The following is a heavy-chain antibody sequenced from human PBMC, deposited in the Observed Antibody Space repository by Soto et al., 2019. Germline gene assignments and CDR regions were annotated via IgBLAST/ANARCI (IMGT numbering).Heavy chain of an antibody. CDR2: IFTGGST. CDR3: ARDRQSSGWLDAFDI. V-gene: IGHV3-53*04. Sequence: PGGSLRLSCAASGFTVSSNYMSWVRQAPGKGLEWVSVIFTGGSTYYADSVKGRFTISRHSSMNTAYLQMDSLRAEDTAVYYCARDRQSSGWLDAFDIWGQGTMVTVSS. CDR1: GFTVSSNY. D-gene: IGHD6-19*01. J-gene: IGHJ3*02.